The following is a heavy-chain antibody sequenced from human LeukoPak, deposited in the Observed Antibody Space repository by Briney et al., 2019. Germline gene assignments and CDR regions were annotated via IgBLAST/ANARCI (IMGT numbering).Heavy chain of an antibody. J-gene: IGHJ5*02. D-gene: IGHD3-22*01. Sequence: GGSLRLSCAASGFTFSSYGMHWVRQAPGKGLEWVAVIWYDGSNKYYADSVKGRFTISRDNAKNSLYLQMNSLRAEDTAVYYCARKLDYYDSSGYLAPWGQGTLVTVSS. CDR1: GFTFSSYG. CDR3: ARKLDYYDSSGYLAP. V-gene: IGHV3-33*03. CDR2: IWYDGSNK.